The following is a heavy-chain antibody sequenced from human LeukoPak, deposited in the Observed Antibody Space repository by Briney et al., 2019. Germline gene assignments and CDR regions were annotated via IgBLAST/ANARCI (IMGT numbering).Heavy chain of an antibody. V-gene: IGHV1-69*04. J-gene: IGHJ5*02. D-gene: IGHD3-3*01. Sequence: TTVNVSCKASGGTFSSYTISWVRQAPGQGLEWMGRIIPILGIANYAQKFQGRVTITADKSTSTAYMELSSLRSEDTAVYYCAREKDSYDFWSGYNWFDPWGQGTLVTVSS. CDR3: AREKDSYDFWSGYNWFDP. CDR2: IIPILGIA. CDR1: GGTFSSYT.